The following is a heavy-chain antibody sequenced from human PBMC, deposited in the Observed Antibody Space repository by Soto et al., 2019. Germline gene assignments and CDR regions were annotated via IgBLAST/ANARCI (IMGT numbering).Heavy chain of an antibody. J-gene: IGHJ4*02. CDR1: GDCISSYY. CDR2: MDYSGNS. V-gene: IGHV4-59*08. CDR3: ARARVTIFGVVRLSHFDY. D-gene: IGHD3-3*01. Sequence: SETLSLTCTVSGDCISSYYWSWIRQTPGKGLEWIGYMDYSGNSDYNPSLKSRVTISVDTSRNQFSLRLSSVTAADMAVYYCARARVTIFGVVRLSHFDYWGQGAQVTVSS.